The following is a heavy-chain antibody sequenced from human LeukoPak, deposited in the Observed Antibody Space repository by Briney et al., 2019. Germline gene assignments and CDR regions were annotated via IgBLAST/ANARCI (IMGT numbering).Heavy chain of an antibody. D-gene: IGHD5-12*01. J-gene: IGHJ6*02. V-gene: IGHV3-23*01. Sequence: GGSLRLSCAASGFTFRRYALSWVRQTPGKGLEWVSAISGSGGNIHDADSVKGRFTISRDSSKNTLYLQMNSLRAEDTAVYYCAKDWMADSGHDYVCYYYGMDVWGQGTTVTVSS. CDR3: AKDWMADSGHDYVCYYYGMDV. CDR1: GFTFRRYA. CDR2: ISGSGGNI.